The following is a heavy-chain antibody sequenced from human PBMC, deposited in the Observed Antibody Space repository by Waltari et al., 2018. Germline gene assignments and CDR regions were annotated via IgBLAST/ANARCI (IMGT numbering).Heavy chain of an antibody. D-gene: IGHD3-16*01. J-gene: IGHJ4*02. V-gene: IGHV4-34*01. CDR2: INHSGST. Sequence: QVQLQQWGAGLLKPSETLSLTCAVYGGSFSGYYWSWIRPPPGKGLEWIGEINHSGSTNCNPSLKSRVTISVDTSKNQFSLKLSSVTAADTAVYYCARGLGLLEGGRYFDYWGQGTLVTVSS. CDR1: GGSFSGYY. CDR3: ARGLGLLEGGRYFDY.